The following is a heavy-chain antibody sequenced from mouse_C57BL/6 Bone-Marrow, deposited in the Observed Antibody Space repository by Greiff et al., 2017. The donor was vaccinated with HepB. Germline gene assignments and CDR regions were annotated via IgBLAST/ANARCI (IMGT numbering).Heavy chain of an antibody. V-gene: IGHV1-69*01. J-gene: IGHJ2*01. Sequence: QVQLQQPGAELVMPGASVKLSCKASGYTFTSYWMHWVKQRPGQGLEWIGEIDPSDSYTYYNQKFKGKSTLTVDKSSSTAYMQLSSLTSEYSAVYYCARSHITTVVADYWGQGTTLTVSS. CDR1: GYTFTSYW. CDR3: ARSHITTVVADY. D-gene: IGHD1-1*01. CDR2: IDPSDSYT.